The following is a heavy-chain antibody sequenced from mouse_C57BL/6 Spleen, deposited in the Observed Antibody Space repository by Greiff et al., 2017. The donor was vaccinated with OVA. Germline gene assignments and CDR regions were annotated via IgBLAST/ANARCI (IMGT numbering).Heavy chain of an antibody. J-gene: IGHJ2*01. CDR2: INYDGSST. CDR3: ARYYYGFDY. D-gene: IGHD1-1*01. V-gene: IGHV5-16*01. Sequence: DVKLVESEGGLVQPGSSMKLSCTASGFTFSDYYMAWVRQVPEKGLEWVANINYDGSSTYYLDSLKSRFIISRDNAKNILYLQMSSLKSEDTATYYCARYYYGFDYWGQGTTLTVSS. CDR1: GFTFSDYY.